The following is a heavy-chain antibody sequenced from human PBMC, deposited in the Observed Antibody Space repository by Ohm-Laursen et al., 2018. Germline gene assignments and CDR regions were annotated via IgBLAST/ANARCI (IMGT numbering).Heavy chain of an antibody. D-gene: IGHD4-17*01. Sequence: SLRLSCSASGFTVSSYDMSWVRQAPGMGLEWVSHISNSGSAIRYADSVKGRFTVSRDNAKNSLYLQMNSLRAEDTAVYYCARDVFDSGDCLDCWGQGGVVSVST. CDR3: ARDVFDSGDCLDC. J-gene: IGHJ4*01. V-gene: IGHV3-48*03. CDR1: GFTVSSYD. CDR2: ISNSGSAI.